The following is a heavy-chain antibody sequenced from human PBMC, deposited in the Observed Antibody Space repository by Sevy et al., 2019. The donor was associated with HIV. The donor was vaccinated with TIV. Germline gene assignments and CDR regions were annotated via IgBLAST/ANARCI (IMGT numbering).Heavy chain of an antibody. CDR3: TTEIRGYNYGLSPLDY. CDR2: IKSKPDDGTA. J-gene: IGHJ4*02. Sequence: GGSLRLSCAAYGFTFNNAWMSWVRQGPRKGLEWVGRIKSKPDDGTADYAAPVKGRFTIARDDSKTTLYLEMNSLRVEDSAVYYCTTEIRGYNYGLSPLDYWGQGTLVTVSS. CDR1: GFTFNNAW. D-gene: IGHD5-18*01. V-gene: IGHV3-15*01.